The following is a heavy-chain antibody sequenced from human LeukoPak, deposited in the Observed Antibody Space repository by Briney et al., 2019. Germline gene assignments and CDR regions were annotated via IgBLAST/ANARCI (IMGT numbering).Heavy chain of an antibody. D-gene: IGHD1-26*01. Sequence: GASVKVSCKASGYTFTSYDINWVRQATGQGLEWMGWMNPNSGNTGYAQKFQGRVTMTRNTSISTAYMELSRLRSDDTAVYYCAPEVGRGYFDYWGQGTLVTVSS. J-gene: IGHJ4*02. CDR1: GYTFTSYD. V-gene: IGHV1-8*01. CDR2: MNPNSGNT. CDR3: APEVGRGYFDY.